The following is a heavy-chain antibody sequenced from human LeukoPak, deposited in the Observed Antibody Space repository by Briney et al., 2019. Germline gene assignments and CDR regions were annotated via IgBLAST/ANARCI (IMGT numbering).Heavy chain of an antibody. J-gene: IGHJ4*02. CDR1: GNSISNTYY. CDR2: IYNSGST. V-gene: IGHV4-38-2*01. D-gene: IGHD1-26*01. CDR3: ARNSSGNYFDY. Sequence: SETLSLTCAVSGNSISNTYYWGRIRQPPGKELEWIGSIYNSGSTHYNPSLKSRVTISVDTSKNQFSLKLSSVTAADTAVYYCARNSSGNYFDYWGQGTLVTVSS.